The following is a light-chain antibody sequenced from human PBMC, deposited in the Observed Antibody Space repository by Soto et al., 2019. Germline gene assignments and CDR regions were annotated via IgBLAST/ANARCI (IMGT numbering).Light chain of an antibody. Sequence: EIVLTQSPATLSVSPGERVTLSCRASQSVDINLAWYQQKPGQAPRLLIYGASTRATDMSGTFSGRGSGTEFTLTISNLRPEDFAVYYCQQYNNWPPWTFGQGTKVEIK. J-gene: IGKJ1*01. CDR1: QSVDIN. CDR3: QQYNNWPPWT. CDR2: GAS. V-gene: IGKV3-15*01.